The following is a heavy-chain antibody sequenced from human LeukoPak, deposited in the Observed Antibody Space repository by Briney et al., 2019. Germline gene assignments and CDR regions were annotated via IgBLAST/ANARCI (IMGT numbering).Heavy chain of an antibody. CDR1: GFTFSSYA. D-gene: IGHD3-10*01. Sequence: PGGSLRLSCAASGFTFSSYAMHWVRQAPGKGLEYASAISSNGGSTYYANSVKGRFTISRDNSKNTLYLQMGSLRAEDMAVYYCARGRSRYYFDYWGQGTLVTVSS. CDR3: ARGRSRYYFDY. V-gene: IGHV3-64*01. J-gene: IGHJ4*02. CDR2: ISSNGGST.